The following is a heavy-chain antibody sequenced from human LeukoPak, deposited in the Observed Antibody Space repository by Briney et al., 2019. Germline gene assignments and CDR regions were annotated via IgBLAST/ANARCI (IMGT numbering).Heavy chain of an antibody. CDR2: ISNSGDYI. V-gene: IGHV3-21*01. Sequence: GGSLRHSCTVSGFTFSSFTMTWVRHGPGKGLEWVASISNSGDYISYADSLKGRFTISRDNAKNSLFLQMSSLRAEDTAVYYCAREMYAGWYFAFDIWGQGTMVTVSS. J-gene: IGHJ3*02. CDR1: GFTFSSFT. CDR3: AREMYAGWYFAFDI. D-gene: IGHD6-19*01.